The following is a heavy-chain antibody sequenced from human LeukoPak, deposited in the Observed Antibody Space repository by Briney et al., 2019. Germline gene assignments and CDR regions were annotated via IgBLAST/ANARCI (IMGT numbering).Heavy chain of an antibody. CDR1: GFTFSSYA. CDR2: ISGSGGST. CDR3: AKDIVVVPAAEVV. V-gene: IGHV3-23*01. Sequence: GGSLGLSCAASGFTFSSYAMSWVRQAPGKGLEWVSAISGSGGSTYYADSVKGRFTISRDNSKNTLYLQMNSLRAEDTAVYYCAKDIVVVPAAEVVWGQGTLVTVSS. J-gene: IGHJ4*02. D-gene: IGHD2-2*01.